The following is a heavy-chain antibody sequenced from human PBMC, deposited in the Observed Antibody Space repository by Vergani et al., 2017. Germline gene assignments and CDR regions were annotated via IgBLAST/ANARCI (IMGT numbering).Heavy chain of an antibody. D-gene: IGHD6-6*01. J-gene: IGHJ6*02. CDR2: INPNSGGT. Sequence: QVQLVQSGAEVKKPGASVKVSCKASGYTFTGYYMHWVRQAPGQGLEWMGWINPNSGGTNYAQKFQGRVTMTRNTSISTAYMELSSLRSEDTAVYYCARHIAAQPPTQGPYYYYYGMDVWGQGTTVTVSS. CDR1: GYTFTGYY. V-gene: IGHV1-2*02. CDR3: ARHIAAQPPTQGPYYYYYGMDV.